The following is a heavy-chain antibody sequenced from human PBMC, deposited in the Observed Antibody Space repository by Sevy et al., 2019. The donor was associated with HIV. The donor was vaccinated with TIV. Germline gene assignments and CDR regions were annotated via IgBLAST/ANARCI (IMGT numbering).Heavy chain of an antibody. D-gene: IGHD4-17*01. Sequence: SETLSLTCTVSGGSLNSCSYYWSSIRHPPGKGLDWIGYISYSGSSNYNYSLKSRVTISVHTSNNQFSLKLSSMTGADTAIYYCALLDYGDYVGYFDPWGQGTLVTVSS. V-gene: IGHV4-61*01. CDR3: ALLDYGDYVGYFDP. CDR2: ISYSGSS. J-gene: IGHJ5*02. CDR1: GGSLNSCSYY.